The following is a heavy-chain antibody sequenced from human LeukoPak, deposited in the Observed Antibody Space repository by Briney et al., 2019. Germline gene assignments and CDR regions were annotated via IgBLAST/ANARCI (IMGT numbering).Heavy chain of an antibody. CDR2: IKQDGSEK. V-gene: IGHV3-7*01. D-gene: IGHD6-13*01. CDR1: GFTFSSYW. Sequence: QSGGSLRLSCAASGFTFSSYWMSWVRQAPGKGLEWVANIKQDGSEKYYVDSVKGRFTISRDNAKNSLYLQMNSLRAEDTAVYYCARDLWYSSSCLGYWGQGTLVTVSS. CDR3: ARDLWYSSSCLGY. J-gene: IGHJ4*02.